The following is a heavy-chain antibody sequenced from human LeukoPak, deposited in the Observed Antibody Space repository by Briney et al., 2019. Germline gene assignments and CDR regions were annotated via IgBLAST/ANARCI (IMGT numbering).Heavy chain of an antibody. CDR1: GFTFDDYA. J-gene: IGHJ4*02. V-gene: IGHV3-9*01. Sequence: PGGSLRLSCAASGFTFDDYAMHWVRQAPGKGLEWVSGISRNSGSIGYADSVKGRFTISRDNAKNSLYLQMNSLRAEDTALYYCAKDGVWNPVVTASYFDYWGQGTLVTVSS. D-gene: IGHD2-21*02. CDR3: AKDGVWNPVVTASYFDY. CDR2: ISRNSGSI.